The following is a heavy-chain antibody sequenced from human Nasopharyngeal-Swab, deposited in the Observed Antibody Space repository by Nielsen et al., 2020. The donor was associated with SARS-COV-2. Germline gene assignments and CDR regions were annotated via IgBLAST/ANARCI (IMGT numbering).Heavy chain of an antibody. V-gene: IGHV3-48*04. J-gene: IGHJ6*03. D-gene: IGHD2-2*02. CDR3: ARGDVKSPDTHLYYYYMDV. Sequence: GESLKISCAASGFTFDDYAMHWVRQAPGKGMEWVSYISSSRSTIQYADSVKGRFTISRDNAKNSLSLQMNSLRAEDTAVYYCARGDVKSPDTHLYYYYMDVWGKGTTVTVSS. CDR2: ISSSRSTI. CDR1: GFTFDDYA.